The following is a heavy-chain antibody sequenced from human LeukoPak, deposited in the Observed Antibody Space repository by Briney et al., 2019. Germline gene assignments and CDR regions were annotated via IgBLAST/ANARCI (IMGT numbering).Heavy chain of an antibody. CDR2: IYQDGSEK. J-gene: IGHJ4*02. Sequence: GGSLRLSCAASGFIFSSYWMSWVRQAPGKGLEWVAHIYQDGSEKYYVDSVKGRFTISRDNAKNSLYLQMNSLRAEDTAVYYCARGGRLTAFYNYWGQGTLVTVSS. V-gene: IGHV3-7*04. D-gene: IGHD3-9*01. CDR1: GFIFSSYW. CDR3: ARGGRLTAFYNY.